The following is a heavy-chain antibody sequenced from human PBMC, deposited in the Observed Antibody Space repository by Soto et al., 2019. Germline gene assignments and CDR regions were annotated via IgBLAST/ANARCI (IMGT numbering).Heavy chain of an antibody. V-gene: IGHV4-61*01. D-gene: IGHD6-19*01. CDR3: AVYLPGAGGDGD. CDR1: GASVNSGSFH. J-gene: IGHJ4*02. CDR2: IQSDGGT. Sequence: QVQLQESGPGLVKPSETLSLTCTVSGASVNSGSFHWSWIRQPPGRGLEWIGQIQSDGGTNRNSALTGRVPLAVDTSKNQFSLKLNSVTAADTAMYFCAVYLPGAGGDGDWGQGTLVTVSS.